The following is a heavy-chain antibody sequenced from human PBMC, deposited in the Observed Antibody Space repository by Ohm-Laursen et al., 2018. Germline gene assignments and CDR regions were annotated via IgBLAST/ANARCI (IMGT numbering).Heavy chain of an antibody. D-gene: IGHD3-22*01. Sequence: GTLSLTCTVSGGSISSGGYYWSWIRQHPGKGLEWIGSIYHSGSTYYNPSLKSRVTISVDTSKNQFSLKLSSVTAADTAVYYCARGRSYYDSSGYQILDPWGQGTLVTVSS. CDR1: GGSISSGGYY. J-gene: IGHJ5*02. V-gene: IGHV4-39*07. CDR2: IYHSGST. CDR3: ARGRSYYDSSGYQILDP.